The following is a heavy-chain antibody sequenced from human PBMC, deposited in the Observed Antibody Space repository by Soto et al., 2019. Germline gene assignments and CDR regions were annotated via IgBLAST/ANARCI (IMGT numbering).Heavy chain of an antibody. CDR3: AKVQIVGVVISDYGMDV. Sequence: GGSLRLSCAASGFTFSSYGMHCVRQAPGKGLEWVAVISYDGSNKYYADSVKGRFTISRDNSKNTLYLQMNSLRAEDTAVYYCAKVQIVGVVISDYGMDVWGQGTTVTVSS. V-gene: IGHV3-30*18. D-gene: IGHD3-3*01. CDR2: ISYDGSNK. CDR1: GFTFSSYG. J-gene: IGHJ6*02.